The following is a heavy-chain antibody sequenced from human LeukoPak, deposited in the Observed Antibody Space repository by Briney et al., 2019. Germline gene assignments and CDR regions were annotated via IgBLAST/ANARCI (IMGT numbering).Heavy chain of an antibody. CDR2: IYYSGST. V-gene: IGHV4-59*01. D-gene: IGHD5-18*01. CDR1: GGSISSYY. J-gene: IGHJ6*03. Sequence: SETLSLTCTVSGGSISSYYWSWIRQPPGKGLEWIGYIYYSGSTNYNPSLKSRVTISVDTSKNQISLKLSSVTAADTAVYYCAGGYSYGSTYYYMDVWGRGTTVTISS. CDR3: AGGYSYGSTYYYMDV.